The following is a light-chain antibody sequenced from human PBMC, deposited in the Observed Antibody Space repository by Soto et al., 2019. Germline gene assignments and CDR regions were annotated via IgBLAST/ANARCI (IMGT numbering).Light chain of an antibody. V-gene: IGKV2-28*01. J-gene: IGKJ4*01. CDR1: QSLLHRNGYNY. Sequence: EIVLTQSPLSLPVTPGESASISCRSSQSLLHRNGYNYLDWYLQKPGQSPQLLISLGSNRASGVPDRFSGSGSGTDFTLIISRVEAEDVGVYYCMQALQTPLFGGGTKVEIK. CDR3: MQALQTPL. CDR2: LGS.